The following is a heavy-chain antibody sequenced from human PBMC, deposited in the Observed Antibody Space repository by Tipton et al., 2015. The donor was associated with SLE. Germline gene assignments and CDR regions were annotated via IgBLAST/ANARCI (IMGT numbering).Heavy chain of an antibody. V-gene: IGHV4-34*01. CDR2: INHSEINHSGST. D-gene: IGHD6-13*01. Sequence: LRLSCAVYGGSFSGYSWSWIRQPPGKGLEWIGEINHSEINHSGSTNYNPSLKSRVTISLDTSKNQFSLKVSSVTAADTAVYYWARGISGYSSNWYYYFYGMDVWGQGAPGTVSS. CDR3: ARGISGYSSNWYYYFYGMDV. J-gene: IGHJ6*02. CDR1: GGSFSGYS.